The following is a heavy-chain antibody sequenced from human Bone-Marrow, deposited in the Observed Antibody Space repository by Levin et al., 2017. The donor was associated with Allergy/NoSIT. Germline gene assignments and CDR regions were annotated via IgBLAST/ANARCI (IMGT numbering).Heavy chain of an antibody. J-gene: IGHJ4*02. D-gene: IGHD2-8*02. CDR1: GGSISSYY. Sequence: ESLKISCTVSGGSISSYYWGWIRQPPGKGLEWIGYIYYSGTTNYNPSLKSRVTMSVDTSKNQFSLILRSVTAAYTAVYYCAREGAGGRHLDYWGQGTLVTISS. CDR2: IYYSGTT. V-gene: IGHV4-59*01. CDR3: AREGAGGRHLDY.